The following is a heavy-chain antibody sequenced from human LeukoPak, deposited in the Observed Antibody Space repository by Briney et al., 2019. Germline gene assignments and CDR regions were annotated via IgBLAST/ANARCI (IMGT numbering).Heavy chain of an antibody. CDR2: ISYDGSNK. CDR3: AKDRAMTLYYFDY. V-gene: IGHV3-30*18. Sequence: PGRSLRLSCAASGFTFSSYGMHWVRQAPGKGLEWVAVISYDGSNKYYADSVKGRFTISRDNSKNTLYLQMNSLRAEDTAVYYCAKDRAMTLYYFDYWGQGTLVTVSS. CDR1: GFTFSSYG. J-gene: IGHJ4*02.